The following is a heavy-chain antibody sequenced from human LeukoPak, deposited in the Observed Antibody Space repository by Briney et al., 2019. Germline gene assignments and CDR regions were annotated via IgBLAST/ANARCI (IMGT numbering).Heavy chain of an antibody. D-gene: IGHD3/OR15-3a*01. CDR2: ILRKTDGGTT. J-gene: IGHJ4*01. CDR3: STDSYDL. V-gene: IGHV3-15*01. CDR1: GFTFSSYW. Sequence: GGSLRLSCAASGFTFSSYWMHWVRQAPGKGLEWVGRILRKTDGGTTDYAAPVKGRFSISRDDSKNTLYLQMNSLKTEDTAVYYCSTDSYDLWGHGTLVLVSS.